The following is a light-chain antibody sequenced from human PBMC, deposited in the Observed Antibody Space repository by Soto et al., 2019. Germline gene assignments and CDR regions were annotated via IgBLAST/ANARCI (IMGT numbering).Light chain of an antibody. CDR2: DAS. CDR3: QHYNA. V-gene: IGKV3D-15*01. Sequence: ERIITHTPNTLSVSLVERATLSCRASQSLRSSLAWYQQKPGQAPRLLIYDASNRATGIPARFSGSWSGTDFTLSISSLEPEDFAVYCCQHYNAFGQGTKVAIK. J-gene: IGKJ1*01. CDR1: QSLRSS.